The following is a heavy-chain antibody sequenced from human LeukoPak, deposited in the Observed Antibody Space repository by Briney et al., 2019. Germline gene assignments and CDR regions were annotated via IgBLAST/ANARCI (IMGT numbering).Heavy chain of an antibody. CDR2: ISSSGTTI. CDR3: ARARPSATYYYDSSGYLV. CDR1: GFTFSDYY. V-gene: IGHV3-11*01. Sequence: GGSLTLSCAASGFTFSDYYMSWIRQAPGRGLEWVSYISSSGTTIYYADSVKGRFTISRDNAKNSLYLQMNSLRAEDTAVYYCARARPSATYYYDSSGYLVWGQGTLVTVSS. J-gene: IGHJ4*02. D-gene: IGHD3-22*01.